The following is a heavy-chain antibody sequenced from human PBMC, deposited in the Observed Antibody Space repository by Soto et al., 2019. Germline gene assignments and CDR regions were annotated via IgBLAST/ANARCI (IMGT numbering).Heavy chain of an antibody. CDR1: GFTFSSYS. CDR3: ARELYSGYDYGHVPSRD. V-gene: IGHV3-21*01. D-gene: IGHD5-12*01. Sequence: EVQLVESGGGLVKPGGSLRLSCAASGFTFSSYSMNWVRQAPGKGLEWVSSISSSSSYIDYADSVKGRFTISRDNAKNSLYLQMNSLRAEGTAVYYWARELYSGYDYGHVPSRDWGQGTLVTVSS. CDR2: ISSSSSYI. J-gene: IGHJ4*02.